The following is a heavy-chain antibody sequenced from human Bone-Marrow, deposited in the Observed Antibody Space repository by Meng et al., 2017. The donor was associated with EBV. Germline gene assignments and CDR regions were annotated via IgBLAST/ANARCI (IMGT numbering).Heavy chain of an antibody. CDR3: ASGYDVWSGWEY. CDR1: GFSFSDYG. D-gene: IGHD3-3*01. Sequence: WATSGFSFSDYGMHGVRHAPGKGLEWVALIWYDGSDKFYAESVKGRFTVSRDNSKNTLYLQMNSLSAEDTALYYCASGYDVWSGWEYWGQGTLVTVSS. CDR2: IWYDGSDK. V-gene: IGHV3-33*03. J-gene: IGHJ4*02.